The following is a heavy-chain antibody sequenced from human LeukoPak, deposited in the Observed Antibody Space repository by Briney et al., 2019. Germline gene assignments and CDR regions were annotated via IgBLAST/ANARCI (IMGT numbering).Heavy chain of an antibody. CDR2: INSDGSST. CDR3: ARETDCSSTSCYAGSDY. CDR1: GFTFSSYW. V-gene: IGHV3-74*01. Sequence: GGSLRLSCAASGFTFSSYWMHWVRRAPGEGLVWVSRINSDGSSTSYADSVKGRFTISRDNAKNTLYLQMNSLRAEDTAVYYCARETDCSSTSCYAGSDYWGQGTLVTVSS. D-gene: IGHD2-2*01. J-gene: IGHJ4*02.